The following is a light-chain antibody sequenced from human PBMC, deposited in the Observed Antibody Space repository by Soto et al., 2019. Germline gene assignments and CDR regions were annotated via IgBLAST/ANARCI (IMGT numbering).Light chain of an antibody. CDR3: QQSGSSPGT. CDR2: DAS. J-gene: IGKJ1*01. V-gene: IGKV3-20*01. Sequence: EIVLTQSPGTLSLSPGERATLSCRASQSVSSNFLAWYQQKPGQAPRLLIYDASTRATGIPDRFSGSGSGKDFTLTISRLEHEDLAVYYCQQSGSSPGTFGQGTKVDIK. CDR1: QSVSSNF.